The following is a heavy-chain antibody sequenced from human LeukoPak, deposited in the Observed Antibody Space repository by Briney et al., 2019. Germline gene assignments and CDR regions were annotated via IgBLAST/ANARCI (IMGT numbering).Heavy chain of an antibody. V-gene: IGHV3-48*01. CDR1: GFTFSSYS. CDR2: ISSSSSTI. CDR3: ARERETALDY. Sequence: GGSLRLSCAASGFTFSSYSMNWVRQAPGKGLEWVSYISSSSSTIYYADSVKGRFTISRDNAKNSQYLQMNSLRAEDTAVYYCARERETALDYWGQGTLVTVSS. J-gene: IGHJ4*02. D-gene: IGHD5-18*01.